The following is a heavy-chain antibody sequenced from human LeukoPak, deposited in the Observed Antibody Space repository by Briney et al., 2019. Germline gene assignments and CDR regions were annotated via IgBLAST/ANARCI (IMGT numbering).Heavy chain of an antibody. D-gene: IGHD6-6*01. Sequence: GGSLRLSCAPSGFTFSSYDRHWVRQATGRGLEWVSAIGTAGDPYYPGSVKGRFTISRENAKNSLYLQMNSLRAGDTAVYYCAREGRNSSSSFSHWYFDLWGRGTLVTVSS. CDR2: IGTAGDP. CDR1: GFTFSSYD. CDR3: AREGRNSSSSFSHWYFDL. J-gene: IGHJ2*01. V-gene: IGHV3-13*05.